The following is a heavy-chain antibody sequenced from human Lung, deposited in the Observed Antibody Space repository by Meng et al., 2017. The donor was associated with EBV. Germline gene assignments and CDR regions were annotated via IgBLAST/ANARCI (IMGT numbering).Heavy chain of an antibody. J-gene: IGHJ4*02. D-gene: IGHD3-10*01. Sequence: QLHRQESDPGLVTPSQTLSLTCTVSGGSISSGGYYWSWIRQHPGTGLEWTGYIYYSGSTYYNPSLKNRVTISVDTSKNQFSLKLSSVTAADTAVYYCATGRIGLLWFGELGYWGQGTLVTVSS. V-gene: IGHV4-31*03. CDR2: IYYSGST. CDR1: GGSISSGGYY. CDR3: ATGRIGLLWFGELGY.